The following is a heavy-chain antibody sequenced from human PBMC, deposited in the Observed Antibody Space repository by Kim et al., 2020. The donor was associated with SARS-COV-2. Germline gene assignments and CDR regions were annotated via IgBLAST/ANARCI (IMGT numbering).Heavy chain of an antibody. V-gene: IGHV3-66*01. D-gene: IGHD5-18*01. J-gene: IGHJ4*02. Sequence: DSGKVRLPIYRDNSKNTLYLQMNSLRADDTAVYYCARDRAGDGYSSYDYWGRGTLVTVSS. CDR3: ARDRAGDGYSSYDY.